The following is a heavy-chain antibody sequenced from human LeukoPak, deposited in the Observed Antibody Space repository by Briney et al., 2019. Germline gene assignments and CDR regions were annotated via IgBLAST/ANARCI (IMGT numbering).Heavy chain of an antibody. V-gene: IGHV3-30*18. D-gene: IGHD5-12*01. Sequence: QPGGSLRLSCAASGFTFSSYGMHWVRQAPGKGLEWVAVISYDGSNKYYADSVKGRFTISRDNSKNTLYLQMNSLRAEDTAVYYCAKGDDEGYAFDYWGQGTLVTVSS. CDR1: GFTFSSYG. CDR3: AKGDDEGYAFDY. J-gene: IGHJ4*02. CDR2: ISYDGSNK.